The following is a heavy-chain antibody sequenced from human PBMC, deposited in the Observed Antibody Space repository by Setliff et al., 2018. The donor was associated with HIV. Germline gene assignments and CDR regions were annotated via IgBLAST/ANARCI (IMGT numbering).Heavy chain of an antibody. CDR1: GASISSYY. CDR3: ARGGRTGDESFYV. V-gene: IGHV4-59*01. D-gene: IGHD1-1*01. J-gene: IGHJ3*01. Sequence: PSETLSLTCTVSGASISSYYWSWTRQPPGKALDWIGYIYYSGSTNYNPSLKSRVTISLDTSKSQFSLKLNSVTAADTGVYYCARGGRTGDESFYVWGRGTMVTVSS. CDR2: IYYSGST.